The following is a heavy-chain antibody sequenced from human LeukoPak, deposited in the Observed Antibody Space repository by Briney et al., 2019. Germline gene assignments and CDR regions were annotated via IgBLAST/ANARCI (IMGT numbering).Heavy chain of an antibody. CDR1: GYTFTTSW. CDR2: IYPADSDT. CDR3: ARQHSSSSDY. Sequence: GESLKISCKGSGYTFTTSWIGWVRQMTGKGLEWMGIIYPADSDTRYSPSFQGQVTISADKSISTAYLQWSSLKASDTAMYYCARQHSSSSDYWGQGTLVTVSS. D-gene: IGHD6-6*01. J-gene: IGHJ4*02. V-gene: IGHV5-51*01.